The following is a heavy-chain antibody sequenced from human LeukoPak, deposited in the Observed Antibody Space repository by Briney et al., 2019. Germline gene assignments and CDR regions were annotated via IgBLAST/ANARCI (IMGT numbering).Heavy chain of an antibody. V-gene: IGHV4-39*01. CDR1: GGSISSSSYY. Sequence: PSETLPLTCTVSGGSISSSSYYWGWIRQPPGKGLEWIGSIYYSGSTYYNPSLKSRVTISVDTSKNQFSLKLSSVTAADTAVYYCARGRGYDYVWGSYRFYYFDYWGQGTLVTVSS. CDR2: IYYSGST. CDR3: ARGRGYDYVWGSYRFYYFDY. J-gene: IGHJ4*02. D-gene: IGHD3-16*02.